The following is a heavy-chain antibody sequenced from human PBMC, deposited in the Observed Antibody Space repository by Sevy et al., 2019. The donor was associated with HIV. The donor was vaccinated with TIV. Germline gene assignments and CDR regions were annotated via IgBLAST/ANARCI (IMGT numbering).Heavy chain of an antibody. V-gene: IGHV1-18*01. CDR3: ARVIAAAGPSYYYYGMDV. CDR1: GYTFTSYG. CDR2: ISAYNGNT. J-gene: IGHJ6*02. D-gene: IGHD6-13*01. Sequence: ASVKVSCKASGYTFTSYGISWVRQAPGQGLEWMGWISAYNGNTNYAQKLQGRVTMTTDTSTSTAYMELGSLRSDDTAVYYCARVIAAAGPSYYYYGMDVWGQGTTVTVSS.